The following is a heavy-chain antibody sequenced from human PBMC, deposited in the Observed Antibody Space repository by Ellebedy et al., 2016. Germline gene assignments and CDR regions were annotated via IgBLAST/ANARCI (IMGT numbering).Heavy chain of an antibody. CDR3: ARDPHSSGYGGPFDI. CDR1: GHSISSGYY. D-gene: IGHD3-22*01. Sequence: SETLSLICTVSGHSISSGYYWGWIRQPPGKGLEWIGSIYHSGSTYYNPSLKSRVTISVDTSKNQFSLKLSSVTAADTAVYYCARDPHSSGYGGPFDIWGQGTMVTVSS. J-gene: IGHJ3*02. CDR2: IYHSGST. V-gene: IGHV4-38-2*02.